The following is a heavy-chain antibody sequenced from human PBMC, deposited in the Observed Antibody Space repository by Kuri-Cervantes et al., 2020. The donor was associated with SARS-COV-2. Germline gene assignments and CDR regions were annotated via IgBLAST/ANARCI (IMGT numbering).Heavy chain of an antibody. CDR2: IYTSGST. CDR3: ARGPAHRSKNPVGTFDY. D-gene: IGHD1-1*01. V-gene: IGHV4-4*07. J-gene: IGHJ4*02. Sequence: SETLSLTCTVPGGSISSYYWSWIRQPAGKGLEWIGRIYTSGSTNYNPSLKSRVTMSVDTSKNQFSLKLSSVTAADTAVYYCARGPAHRSKNPVGTFDYWGQGTLVTVSS. CDR1: GGSISSYY.